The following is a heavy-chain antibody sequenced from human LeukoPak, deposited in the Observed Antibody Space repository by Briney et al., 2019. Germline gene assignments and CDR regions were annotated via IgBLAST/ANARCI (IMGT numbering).Heavy chain of an antibody. CDR3: ARGRGYCSGGSCYPIEDV. J-gene: IGHJ6*04. CDR1: GYTFTSHD. CDR2: MNPNSGNT. Sequence: ASAKVSCKASGYTFTSHDINWVRQATGQGLEWMGWMNPNSGNTGYAQKFQGRVTMTRNTSISTAYMELSSLRSEDTAVYYCARGRGYCSGGSCYPIEDVWGKGTTVTVSS. D-gene: IGHD2-15*01. V-gene: IGHV1-8*01.